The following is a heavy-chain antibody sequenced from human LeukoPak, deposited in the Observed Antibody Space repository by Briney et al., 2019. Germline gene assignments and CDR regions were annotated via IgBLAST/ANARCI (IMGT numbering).Heavy chain of an antibody. D-gene: IGHD2-2*01. CDR1: GGSFSGYY. CDR3: ARQVVVVPAASGPPSAAAGTLDY. Sequence: PSETLSLTCAVYGGSFSGYYWSWIRQPPGKGLEWIGEINHSGSTNYNPSLKSRVTISVDTSKNQFSLKLSSVTAADTAVYYCARQVVVVPAASGPPSAAAGTLDYWGQGTLVTVSS. J-gene: IGHJ4*02. CDR2: INHSGST. V-gene: IGHV4-34*01.